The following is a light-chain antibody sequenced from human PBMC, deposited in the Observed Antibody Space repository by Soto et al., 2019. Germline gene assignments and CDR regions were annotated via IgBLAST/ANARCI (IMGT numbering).Light chain of an antibody. V-gene: IGLV2-11*01. CDR3: CSYAGRDTLYV. CDR2: DVS. J-gene: IGLJ1*01. Sequence: QSALTQPRSVSGSPGQSVTISCTGTSTDFGGYNYVSWYQQHPGKVPKLMIYDVSKRPSGVLDRFSGSKSGKTASLTISGFQAEDEADYSCCSYAGRDTLYVFGSGTKVTAL. CDR1: STDFGGYNY.